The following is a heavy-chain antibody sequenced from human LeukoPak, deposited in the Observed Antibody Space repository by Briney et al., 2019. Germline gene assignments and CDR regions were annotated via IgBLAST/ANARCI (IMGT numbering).Heavy chain of an antibody. CDR2: INHSGST. V-gene: IGHV4-34*01. CDR1: GGSFSGYY. J-gene: IGHJ4*02. Sequence: PSETLSLTCAVYGGSFSGYYWSWIRQPPGKGLEWIGEINHSGSTNYNPSLKSRVTISVDTSKNQFSLRLSSVTAADTAVYYCARVKRGYSSPDYWGQGTLVTVSS. CDR3: ARVKRGYSSPDY. D-gene: IGHD5-18*01.